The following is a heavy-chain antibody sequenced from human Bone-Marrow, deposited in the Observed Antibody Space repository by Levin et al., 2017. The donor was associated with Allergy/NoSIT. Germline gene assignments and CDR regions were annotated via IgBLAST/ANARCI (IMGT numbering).Heavy chain of an antibody. CDR3: AKTYGSTDDALDF. CDR2: IAYDGSEK. CDR1: GFDFRSHG. D-gene: IGHD3-10*01. V-gene: IGHV3-30*18. Sequence: PGGSLRLSCAASGFDFRSHGMHWVRQAPGKGLEWVAVIAYDGSEKYTADSVKGRFSISRDNSKNMLYMQMNSLRGEDTAVYYCAKTYGSTDDALDFWGQGTMVTVSP. J-gene: IGHJ3*01.